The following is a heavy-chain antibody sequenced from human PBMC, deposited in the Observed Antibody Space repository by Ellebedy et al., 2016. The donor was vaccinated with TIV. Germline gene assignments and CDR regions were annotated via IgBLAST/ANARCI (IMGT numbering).Heavy chain of an antibody. Sequence: SETLSLXXAVNGGSFSGHYWSWIRQPPGKGLEWIGEVNHSGSTNYNGTLKSRVVISVDTSKNQFSLKLSSVTAADTAVYYCARGTVALQSLRYFDSWGQGTLVIVSS. D-gene: IGHD6-19*01. CDR3: ARGTVALQSLRYFDS. CDR2: VNHSGST. J-gene: IGHJ4*02. V-gene: IGHV4-34*01. CDR1: GGSFSGHY.